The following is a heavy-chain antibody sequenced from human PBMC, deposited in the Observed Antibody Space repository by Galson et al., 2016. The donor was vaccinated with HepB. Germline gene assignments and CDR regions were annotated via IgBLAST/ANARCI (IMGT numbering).Heavy chain of an antibody. Sequence: SLRLSCAASGFTFSGYAMHWVRQAPGRGLEYVSAMSSNGGTTYYADSVKGRFTLSRDNSENTLYLQMNSLRAEDTAVYYCATPLGYCSGGTCYGGYFHGMDVWGQGTTVIVSS. CDR2: MSSNGGTT. CDR1: GFTFSGYA. D-gene: IGHD2-15*01. V-gene: IGHV3-64*04. CDR3: ATPLGYCSGGTCYGGYFHGMDV. J-gene: IGHJ6*02.